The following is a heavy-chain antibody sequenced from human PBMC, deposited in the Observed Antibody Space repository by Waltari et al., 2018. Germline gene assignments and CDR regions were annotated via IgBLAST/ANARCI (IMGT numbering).Heavy chain of an antibody. Sequence: EVQLVESGGGLVQPGGSLRLSCAASGFTFSSYSMNWFRQAPGKGLEWVSYISSSSSTIYYSDSVKGRFTISRDNAKNSLYLQMNSLRAEDTAVYYCARVLTVTTISDYFDYWGQGTLVTVSS. CDR1: GFTFSSYS. V-gene: IGHV3-48*01. CDR2: ISSSSSTI. D-gene: IGHD4-17*01. CDR3: ARVLTVTTISDYFDY. J-gene: IGHJ4*02.